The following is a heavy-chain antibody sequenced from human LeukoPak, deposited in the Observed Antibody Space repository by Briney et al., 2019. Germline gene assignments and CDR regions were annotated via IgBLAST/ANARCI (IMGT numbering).Heavy chain of an antibody. CDR2: IYPGDSDT. CDR3: ARPNCGGDCYKVYFQH. D-gene: IGHD2-21*01. V-gene: IGHV5-51*01. Sequence: GESLKISCKGSGYSFTSYWIGWVRQMPGKGLEWMGIIYPGDSDTRYSPSFRGQVTISADKSISTAYLQWSSLKASDTAMYYCARPNCGGDCYKVYFQHWGQGTLVTVSS. CDR1: GYSFTSYW. J-gene: IGHJ1*01.